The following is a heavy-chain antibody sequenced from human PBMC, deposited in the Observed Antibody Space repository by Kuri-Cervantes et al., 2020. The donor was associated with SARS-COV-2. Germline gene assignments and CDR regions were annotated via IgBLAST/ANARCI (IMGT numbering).Heavy chain of an antibody. V-gene: IGHV1-18*01. CDR3: ASWGRDMTTVTWVDY. J-gene: IGHJ4*02. D-gene: IGHD4-17*01. CDR1: GYTFTSYG. Sequence: ASVKVSCKASGYTFTSYGISWVRQAPGQGLEWMGCISAYNGNTNYAQKLQGRVTMTTDTSTSTAYMELRSLRSDDTAVYYCASWGRDMTTVTWVDYWGQGTLVTVSS. CDR2: ISAYNGNT.